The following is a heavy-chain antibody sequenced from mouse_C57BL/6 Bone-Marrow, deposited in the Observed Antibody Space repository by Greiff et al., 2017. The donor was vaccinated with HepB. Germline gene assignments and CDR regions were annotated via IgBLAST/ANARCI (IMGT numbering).Heavy chain of an antibody. V-gene: IGHV14-3*01. J-gene: IGHJ4*01. CDR2: IDPAHGNT. CDR3: ARGSFYAMDY. D-gene: IGHD1-1*01. CDR1: GFNIKNTY. Sequence: VQLQQSVAELVRPGASVTLSCTASGFNIKNTYMHWVKQRPEQGLEWIGRIDPAHGNTTYAPKFQGTATITADPSSHTAYLQLSSLTSEDTAIYYCARGSFYAMDYWGQGTSVTVSS.